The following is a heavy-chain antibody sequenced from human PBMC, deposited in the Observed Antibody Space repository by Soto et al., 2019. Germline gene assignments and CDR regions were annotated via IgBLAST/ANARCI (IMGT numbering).Heavy chain of an antibody. CDR2: ISYDGSNK. Sequence: GGSLRLSCAASGFTFSSYAMHWVRQAPGKGLEWVAVISYDGSNKYYADSVKGRFTISRDNSKNTLYLQMNSLRAEDTAVYYCARDKGLRYSSGWSYYYGMDVWGQGTTVTVSS. J-gene: IGHJ6*02. V-gene: IGHV3-30-3*01. CDR1: GFTFSSYA. D-gene: IGHD6-19*01. CDR3: ARDKGLRYSSGWSYYYGMDV.